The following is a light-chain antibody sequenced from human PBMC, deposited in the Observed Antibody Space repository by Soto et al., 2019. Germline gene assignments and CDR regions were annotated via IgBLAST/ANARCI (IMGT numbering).Light chain of an antibody. V-gene: IGKV3-15*01. J-gene: IGKJ4*01. Sequence: EIVMTQSPATLSVSPGERATLSCRASQSVAGNLAWYQQKPGQAPRLLMYGASTRATGIPARFSGSGSGTEFTLTISSLQSEDFGVYYCQQYHNWPLTFGGGTKVEIK. CDR2: GAS. CDR1: QSVAGN. CDR3: QQYHNWPLT.